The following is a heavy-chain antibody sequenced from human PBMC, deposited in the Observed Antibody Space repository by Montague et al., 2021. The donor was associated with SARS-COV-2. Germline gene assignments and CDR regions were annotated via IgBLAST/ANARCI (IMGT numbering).Heavy chain of an antibody. V-gene: IGHV4-39*01. CDR2: IYHSGGT. CDR1: GGSISSSSYY. CDR3: ARLTMVRGVIWAYYYYYGMDV. J-gene: IGHJ6*02. Sequence: SETLSLTCTVSGGSISSSSYYWGWIRQPPGKGLEWIGSIYHSGGTYYNPSLKSRVTISVDTSKNQFSLKLSSVTAADTAVYYCARLTMVRGVIWAYYYYYGMDVWGQGTTVTVSS. D-gene: IGHD3-10*01.